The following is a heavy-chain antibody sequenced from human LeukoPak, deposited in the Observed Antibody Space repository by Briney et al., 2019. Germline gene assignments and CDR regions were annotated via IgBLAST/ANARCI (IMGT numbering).Heavy chain of an antibody. CDR1: RLTFSSYC. Sequence: GGSLRLPCAASRLTFSSYCMHWVRQPPGKGLVSVSHINSHGSSTICADSVKGRFTISRNNDKNTLYLQMNSPSAEDTAVYSSAREGSLYSSGGYASWGQGTPVTVSS. D-gene: IGHD6-19*01. CDR3: AREGSLYSSGGYAS. CDR2: INSHGSST. J-gene: IGHJ5*01. V-gene: IGHV3-74*01.